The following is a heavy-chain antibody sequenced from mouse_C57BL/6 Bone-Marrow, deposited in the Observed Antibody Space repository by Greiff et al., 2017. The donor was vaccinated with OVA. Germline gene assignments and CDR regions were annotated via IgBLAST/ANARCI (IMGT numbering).Heavy chain of an antibody. J-gene: IGHJ2*01. CDR2: INPNNGGT. V-gene: IGHV1-26*01. CDR3: ARGDYSNYYDY. Sequence: EVKLVESGPELVKPGASVKISCKASGYTFTDYYMNWVKQSHGKSLEWIGDINPNNGGTSYNQKFKGKATLTVDKSSSTAYMELRSLTSEDSAVYYCARGDYSNYYDYWGQGTTLTVSS. D-gene: IGHD2-5*01. CDR1: GYTFTDYY.